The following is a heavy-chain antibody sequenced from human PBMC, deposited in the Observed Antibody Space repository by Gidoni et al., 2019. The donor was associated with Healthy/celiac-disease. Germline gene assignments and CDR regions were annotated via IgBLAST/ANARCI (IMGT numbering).Heavy chain of an antibody. CDR3: ARDAGLNDYGDGQDWYFDL. J-gene: IGHJ2*01. V-gene: IGHV4-31*03. CDR1: GGSISSGGYY. CDR2: IYYSGST. D-gene: IGHD4-17*01. Sequence: QVQLQESGPGLVKPSQTLSLTCTVSGGSISSGGYYWSWIRQHPGQGLEWIGYIYYSGSTYYNPSLKSRVTISVDTSKNQFSLKLSSVTAADTAVYYCARDAGLNDYGDGQDWYFDLWGRGTLVTVSS.